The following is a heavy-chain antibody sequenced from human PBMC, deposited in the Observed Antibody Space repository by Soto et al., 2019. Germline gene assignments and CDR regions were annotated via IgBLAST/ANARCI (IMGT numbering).Heavy chain of an antibody. CDR2: ISSSGSTI. Sequence: QVQLVESGGGLVKPGGSLRLSCAASGFTFSDYYMSWIRQAPGKGLEWVSYISSSGSTIYYADSVKGRFTISRDNAKSSTCVQMNSTRAEDTAVYYCARGDELWFGEVFHPGWFDPWGQGTLVTVSS. CDR1: GFTFSDYY. CDR3: ARGDELWFGEVFHPGWFDP. V-gene: IGHV3-11*01. J-gene: IGHJ5*02. D-gene: IGHD3-10*01.